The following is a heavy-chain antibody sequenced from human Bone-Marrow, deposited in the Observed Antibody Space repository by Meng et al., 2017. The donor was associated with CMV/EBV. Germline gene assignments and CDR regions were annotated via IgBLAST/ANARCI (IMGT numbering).Heavy chain of an antibody. Sequence: SETLSLTCTVSGGSISSSSYYWGWIRQPPGKGLEWIGSIYYSGSTYYNPSLKSRVTISVDTSKNQFSLKLSSVTAADTAVYYCANYYDSSGYGIDIWGQGTMVTVSS. J-gene: IGHJ3*02. V-gene: IGHV4-39*07. CDR1: GGSISSSSYY. CDR3: ANYYDSSGYGIDI. CDR2: IYYSGST. D-gene: IGHD3-22*01.